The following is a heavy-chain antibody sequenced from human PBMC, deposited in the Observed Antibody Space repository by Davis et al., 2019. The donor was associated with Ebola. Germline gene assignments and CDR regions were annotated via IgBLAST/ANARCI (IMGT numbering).Heavy chain of an antibody. J-gene: IGHJ4*02. CDR3: ARVVQYYYDSSGYSTPYYFDY. CDR1: GGSISSYY. V-gene: IGHV4-59*01. CDR2: IYYSGST. D-gene: IGHD3-22*01. Sequence: SETLSLTCTVSGGSISSYYWTWIRQRPGKGLEWIGYIYYSGSTNYNPSLKSRVTISVDTSKNQFSLKLSSVTAADTAVYYCARVVQYYYDSSGYSTPYYFDYWGQGTLVTVSS.